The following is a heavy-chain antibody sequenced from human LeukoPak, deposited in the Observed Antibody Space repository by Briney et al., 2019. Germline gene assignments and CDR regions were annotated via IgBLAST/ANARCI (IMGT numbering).Heavy chain of an antibody. CDR1: GGSISGYY. V-gene: IGHV4-59*08. J-gene: IGHJ2*01. CDR3: ARQIETVVDKYRYFDL. CDR2: VYYSGSA. D-gene: IGHD4-23*01. Sequence: SETLSLTCTVSGGSISGYYWSWIRQAPGKGLDWIGHVYYSGSASYNPSLKSRVTISVDTSKNQFSLNLKSVTAADTAVYFCARQIETVVDKYRYFDLWGRGTLVTVSS.